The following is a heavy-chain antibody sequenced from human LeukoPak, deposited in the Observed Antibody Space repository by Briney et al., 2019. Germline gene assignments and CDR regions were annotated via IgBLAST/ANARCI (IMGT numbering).Heavy chain of an antibody. CDR2: ISAYNGNT. J-gene: IGHJ6*02. Sequence: ASVKVSCKASGYTFTSYGISWVRQAPGQGLEWMGWISAYNGNTNYAQKLQGRVTMTTDTSTSTAYMELRSLRSDDTAAYYCARGYYDTLTGYPPPGMDVWGQGTTVTVSS. CDR1: GYTFTSYG. D-gene: IGHD3-9*01. V-gene: IGHV1-18*01. CDR3: ARGYYDTLTGYPPPGMDV.